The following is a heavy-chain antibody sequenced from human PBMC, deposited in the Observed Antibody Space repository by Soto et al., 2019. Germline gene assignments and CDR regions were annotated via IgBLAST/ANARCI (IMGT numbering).Heavy chain of an antibody. V-gene: IGHV4-59*01. CDR1: DDSITNDY. D-gene: IGHD6-19*01. CDR2: VRYGGTT. J-gene: IGHJ4*02. CDR3: AKGAGWYQH. Sequence: SETLSLTCFVSDDSITNDYWSWLRQPPGKGLEWIAYVRYGGTTNYSPSLKSRVTISMDTSKNQFSLQLTSVTTADTAVYYCAKGAGWYQHWGQGTLVTVSS.